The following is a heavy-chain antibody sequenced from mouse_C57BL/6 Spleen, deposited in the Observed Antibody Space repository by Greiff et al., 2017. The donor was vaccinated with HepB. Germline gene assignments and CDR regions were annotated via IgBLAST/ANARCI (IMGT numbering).Heavy chain of an antibody. J-gene: IGHJ3*01. CDR1: GYTFTDYY. V-gene: IGHV1-26*01. Sequence: EVQLQQSGPELVKPGASVKISCKASGYTFTDYYMNWVKQSHGKSLEWIGDINPNNGGTSYNQKFKGKATLTVDKSSSTAYMELRSLTSEDSAVYYCARSPIYYGNYEGFAYWGQGTLVTVSA. CDR3: ARSPIYYGNYEGFAY. D-gene: IGHD2-1*01. CDR2: INPNNGGT.